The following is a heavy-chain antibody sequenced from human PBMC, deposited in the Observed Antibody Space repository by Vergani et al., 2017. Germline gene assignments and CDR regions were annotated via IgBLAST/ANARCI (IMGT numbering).Heavy chain of an antibody. CDR1: GFTFSSYG. D-gene: IGHD3-3*01. CDR2: ISYDGSNK. V-gene: IGHV3-30*18. Sequence: QVQLVESGGGVVQPGRSLRLSCAASGFTFSSYGMHWVRQAPGKGLEWVAVISYDGSNKYYADSVKGRFTISRDNSKNTLYLQMNSLRAEDTAVYYCAKDFGLYYDLWSGSIVGTRTYCYYGMDVWGQGTTVTVSS. CDR3: AKDFGLYYDLWSGSIVGTRTYCYYGMDV. J-gene: IGHJ6*02.